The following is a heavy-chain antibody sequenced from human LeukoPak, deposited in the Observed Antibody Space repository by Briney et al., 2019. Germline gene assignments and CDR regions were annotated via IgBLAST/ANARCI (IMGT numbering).Heavy chain of an antibody. CDR3: AKDSSGSYSRMNY. Sequence: PSETLSLTCTVSGGSISSDFWSWIRQPPGKGLEWIGYIYYSGSTNHNSSLKSRVTISVDRSKNQFSLKLSSVTAADTAVYFCAKDSSGSYSRMNYWGQGTLVTVSS. J-gene: IGHJ4*02. D-gene: IGHD1-26*01. CDR1: GGSISSDF. V-gene: IGHV4-59*12. CDR2: IYYSGST.